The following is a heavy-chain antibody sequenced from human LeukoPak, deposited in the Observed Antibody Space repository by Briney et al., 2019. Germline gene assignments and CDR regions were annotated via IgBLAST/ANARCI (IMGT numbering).Heavy chain of an antibody. Sequence: GGTLRLSCAASGFTFDDYAMHWVRQAPGKGLEWVSGISWNSGSIGYVDSVKGRFTISRDNAKNSLYLQMNSLRAEDTAVYYCARDGRIYGSGSYWIPADYWGQGTLVTVSS. CDR3: ARDGRIYGSGSYWIPADY. CDR1: GFTFDDYA. J-gene: IGHJ4*02. D-gene: IGHD3-10*01. V-gene: IGHV3-9*01. CDR2: ISWNSGSI.